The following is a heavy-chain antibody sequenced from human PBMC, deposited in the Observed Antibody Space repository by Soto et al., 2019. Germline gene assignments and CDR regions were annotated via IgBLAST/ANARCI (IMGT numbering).Heavy chain of an antibody. D-gene: IGHD6-13*01. CDR3: ARGGSWHDY. V-gene: IGHV4-59*01. CDR2: IYYSGST. Sequence: SETLSLTCTVSGGSISSYYWSWIRQPPGKGLEWIGYIYYSGSTNYNPSLKSRVTISVDTSKNQFSLKLSSVTAADTAVYYCARGGSWHDYWGQGTLVTVSS. J-gene: IGHJ4*02. CDR1: GGSISSYY.